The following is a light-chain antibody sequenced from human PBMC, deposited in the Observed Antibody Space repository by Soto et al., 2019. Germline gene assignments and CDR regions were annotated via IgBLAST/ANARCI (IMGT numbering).Light chain of an antibody. V-gene: IGLV2-14*01. CDR3: SSYTSSSTHYV. CDR2: EVS. CDR1: SSDVGGYNY. J-gene: IGLJ1*01. Sequence: QPVLTQPASVSGSPGQSITISCTGTSSDVGGYNYVSWYQQHPGKAPKLMIYEVSNRPSGVSNRFSGSKSGNTASLTISGLQAEDEADYYCSSYTSSSTHYVFGTGTKLTVL.